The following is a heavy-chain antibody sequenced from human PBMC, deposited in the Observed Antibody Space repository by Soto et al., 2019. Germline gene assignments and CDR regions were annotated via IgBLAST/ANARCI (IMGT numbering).Heavy chain of an antibody. CDR3: ARLYAGTYYYYGMDV. CDR2: ISSSSSYT. Sequence: QVQLVESGGGLVKPGGSLRLSCAASGFTFSDYYMSWIRQAPGKGLEWVAYISSSSSYTNYADSVKGRFTISRDNAKNSQYLQRNSLRAEDTAVYYCARLYAGTYYYYGMDVWGQGTTVTVSS. V-gene: IGHV3-11*06. D-gene: IGHD1-1*01. CDR1: GFTFSDYY. J-gene: IGHJ6*02.